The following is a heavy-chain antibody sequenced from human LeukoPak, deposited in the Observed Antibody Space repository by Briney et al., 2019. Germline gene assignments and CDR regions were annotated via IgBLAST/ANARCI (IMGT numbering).Heavy chain of an antibody. CDR2: INQDGTEK. CDR3: ARHGITGTYNWFDP. CDR1: GFSFSTYW. Sequence: GGSLRLSCAASGFSFSTYWMSWVRQAPGKGLEWVANINQDGTEKYYVDSVKGRFTISRDNAKNSLYLQMNSLRAEDTAVYYCARHGITGTYNWFDPWGQGTLVTVSS. J-gene: IGHJ5*02. V-gene: IGHV3-7*01. D-gene: IGHD1-20*01.